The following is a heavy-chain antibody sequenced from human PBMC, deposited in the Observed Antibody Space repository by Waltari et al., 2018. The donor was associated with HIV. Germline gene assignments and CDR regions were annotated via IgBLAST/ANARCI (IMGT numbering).Heavy chain of an antibody. V-gene: IGHV3-49*04. D-gene: IGHD1-26*01. Sequence: AGSGFTFGNFAMTWVRQAPGKGLEWVGYIRAKAYGGTSEYAASVKGRFVISRDDSKSIAYLQMNSLKTEDTAIYYCTRGSGRYEYWGQGTMTTVSS. CDR3: TRGSGRYEY. J-gene: IGHJ4*02. CDR2: IRAKAYGGTS. CDR1: GFTFGNFA.